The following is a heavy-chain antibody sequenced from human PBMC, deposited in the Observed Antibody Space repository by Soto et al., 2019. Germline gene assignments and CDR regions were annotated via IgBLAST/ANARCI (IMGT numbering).Heavy chain of an antibody. CDR2: ISAYNGNT. Sequence: ASVRVSCKASGYTFTSYGISWVRQAPGQGLEWMGWISAYNGNTNYAQKLQGRVTMTTDTSTSTAYMELRSLRSDETAVYYCERDLLHCSSTSGLKNVDYWGQGNMVTVSS. D-gene: IGHD2-2*01. V-gene: IGHV1-18*04. J-gene: IGHJ4*02. CDR3: ERDLLHCSSTSGLKNVDY. CDR1: GYTFTSYG.